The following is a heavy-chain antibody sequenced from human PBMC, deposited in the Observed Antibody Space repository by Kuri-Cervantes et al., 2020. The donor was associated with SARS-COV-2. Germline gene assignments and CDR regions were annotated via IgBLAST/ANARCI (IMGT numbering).Heavy chain of an antibody. V-gene: IGHV4-39*07. D-gene: IGHD3-3*01. CDR3: ARGLYTITIFGVVITPPDY. Sequence: GSLRLSCTVSGGSISSSSYYWSWIRQPPGKGLEWIGEINHSGSTNYNPSLKSRVTISVDTSKNQFSLKLSSVTAADTAVYYCARGLYTITIFGVVITPPDYWGQGTLVTVSS. CDR1: GGSISSSSYY. CDR2: INHSGST. J-gene: IGHJ4*02.